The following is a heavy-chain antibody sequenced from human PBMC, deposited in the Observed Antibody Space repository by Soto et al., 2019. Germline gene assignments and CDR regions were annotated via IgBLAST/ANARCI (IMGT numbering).Heavy chain of an antibody. CDR3: AGLRGYAGSPIDY. Sequence: SSETPSLTCTVSGGSIISGYWSWIRQPPGKGLEWIGYISYSGNTNYNPSLKSRVTMSVDTPKNQFSLRLSSVTTADTAVYYCAGLRGYAGSPIDYWGQGTLVTVSS. V-gene: IGHV4-59*01. CDR1: GGSIISGY. D-gene: IGHD2-15*01. J-gene: IGHJ4*02. CDR2: ISYSGNT.